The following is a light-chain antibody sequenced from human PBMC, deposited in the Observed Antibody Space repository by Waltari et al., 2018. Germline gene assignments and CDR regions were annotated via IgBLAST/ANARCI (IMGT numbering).Light chain of an antibody. CDR1: SRDRGAYHS. Sequence: SALTQPPPASVSPGQSVTISCPGNSRDRGAYHSVPWYQQHPGKAPKLMISEVSKRPSGVPDRFSGSKSGNTASLTVSGLQSEDEADYYCSSYGGSNTVVFGGGTKLTVL. J-gene: IGLJ2*01. V-gene: IGLV2-8*01. CDR2: EVS. CDR3: SSYGGSNTVV.